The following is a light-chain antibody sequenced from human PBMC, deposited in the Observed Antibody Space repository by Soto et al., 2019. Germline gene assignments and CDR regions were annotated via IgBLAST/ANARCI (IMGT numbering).Light chain of an antibody. CDR3: QKYNSVSKT. CDR1: QRIGYW. Sequence: DIQMTQSPSALSASIGDTVTITCRATQRIGYWLAWYQQKPGKAPNLLIYAASTLETGVPSRFSGSGFGTEFTLTIASLQPGDSASYYCQKYNSVSKTFGRGTKVEIK. V-gene: IGKV1-5*01. J-gene: IGKJ1*01. CDR2: AAS.